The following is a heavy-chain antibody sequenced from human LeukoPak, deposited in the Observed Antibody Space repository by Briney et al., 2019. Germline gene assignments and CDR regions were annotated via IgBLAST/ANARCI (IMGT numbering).Heavy chain of an antibody. V-gene: IGHV4-61*02. CDR1: GGSISSGSYY. Sequence: PSQTLSLTCTVSGGSISSGSYYWSWIRQPAGKGLEWIGRIYTSGSTNYNPSLKSRVTISVDTSKNQFSLKLSPVTAADTAVYYCASGLVSGGATTFDYWGQGTLVTVSS. J-gene: IGHJ4*02. CDR2: IYTSGST. D-gene: IGHD1-26*01. CDR3: ASGLVSGGATTFDY.